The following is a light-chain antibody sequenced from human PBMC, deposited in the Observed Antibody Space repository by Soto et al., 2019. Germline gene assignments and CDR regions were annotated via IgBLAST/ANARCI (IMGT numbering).Light chain of an antibody. J-gene: IGKJ5*01. V-gene: IGKV3-15*01. Sequence: EIVMTQSLATLSVSPGERATLSCRASQSVSSNLAWYQQKPGQAPRLLIYGASTSATGIPARFSGSGSGTEFTLTISSLQSEDFAVYYCQQYNNWLPITFGQGTRLEIK. CDR3: QQYNNWLPIT. CDR1: QSVSSN. CDR2: GAS.